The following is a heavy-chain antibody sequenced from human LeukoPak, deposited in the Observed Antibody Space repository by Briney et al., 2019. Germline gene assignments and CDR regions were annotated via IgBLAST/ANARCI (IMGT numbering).Heavy chain of an antibody. V-gene: IGHV3-48*01. Sequence: GGSLRLSCAASGFTFSSYSINWVRQAPGKGLEWVSYISSSSSTIYYADSVKGRFTISRDNAKNSLYLQMNSLRAEDTAVYYCARDRGYYGLPDAFDIWGQGTMVTVSS. CDR1: GFTFSSYS. D-gene: IGHD3-10*01. CDR3: ARDRGYYGLPDAFDI. CDR2: ISSSSSTI. J-gene: IGHJ3*02.